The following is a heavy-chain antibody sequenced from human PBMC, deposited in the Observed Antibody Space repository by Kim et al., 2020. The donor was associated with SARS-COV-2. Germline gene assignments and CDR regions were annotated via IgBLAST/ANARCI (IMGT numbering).Heavy chain of an antibody. D-gene: IGHD6-6*01. Sequence: SETLSLTCTVSGGSISSGGYYWSWIRQHPGKGLEWIGYIYYSGSTYYNPSLKSRVTISVDTSKNQFSLKLSSVTAADTAVYYCAGDLFEYSSSSVAFDIWGQGTMVTVSS. V-gene: IGHV4-31*03. CDR3: AGDLFEYSSSSVAFDI. CDR2: IYYSGST. J-gene: IGHJ3*02. CDR1: GGSISSGGYY.